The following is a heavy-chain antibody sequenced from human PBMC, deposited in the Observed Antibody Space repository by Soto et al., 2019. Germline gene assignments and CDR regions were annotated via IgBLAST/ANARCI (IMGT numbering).Heavy chain of an antibody. CDR1: GYSFKTFW. Sequence: GESLNISFRASGYSFKTFWLGWVRQMPGKGMEWMAMIYPDDSDIKYSPSFEGQVTISVDRSITTAYLQWSSLRASDSGMFYCARVRNNGGDGFFDLWGQGTLVTVSS. J-gene: IGHJ4*02. CDR3: ARVRNNGGDGFFDL. CDR2: IYPDDSDI. V-gene: IGHV5-51*01. D-gene: IGHD2-8*01.